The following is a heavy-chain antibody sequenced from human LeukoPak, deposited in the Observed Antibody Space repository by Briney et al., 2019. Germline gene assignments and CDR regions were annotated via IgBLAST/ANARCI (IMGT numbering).Heavy chain of an antibody. CDR2: ISSSSSYI. Sequence: GGSLRLSCAASGFTFSSYSMNWVRQAPGKGLEWVSSISSSSSYIYYADSVKGRFTISRDNAKNSLYLQMNSLRAEDTAVYYCARDFGGSGWYYYYYYYMDVWGKGTTVTVSS. CDR1: GFTFSSYS. V-gene: IGHV3-21*01. CDR3: ARDFGGSGWYYYYYYYMDV. J-gene: IGHJ6*03. D-gene: IGHD6-19*01.